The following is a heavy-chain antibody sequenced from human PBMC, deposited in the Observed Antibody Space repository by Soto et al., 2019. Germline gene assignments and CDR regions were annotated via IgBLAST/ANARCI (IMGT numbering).Heavy chain of an antibody. Sequence: GGSLRLSCRASGFTFSGYSMDWVRQAPGRGLEWIAYISGGGVPVYYADSVKGRFTISRDNAKNSLYLQLNHLRDEDTAIYYCARGRANYYFDFWGQGALVTVSS. CDR2: ISGGGVPV. CDR3: ARGRANYYFDF. V-gene: IGHV3-48*02. J-gene: IGHJ4*02. D-gene: IGHD1-1*01. CDR1: GFTFSGYS.